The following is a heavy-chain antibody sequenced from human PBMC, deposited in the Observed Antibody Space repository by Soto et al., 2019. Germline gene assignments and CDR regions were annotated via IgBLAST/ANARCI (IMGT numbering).Heavy chain of an antibody. CDR2: IYHSGST. Sequence: SETLSLTCAVSGGSISSSNWWSWVRQPPGKGLEWIGEIYHSGSTNYNPSLKSRVTISVDKSKNQFSLKLSSVTAADTAVCYCASLPATSDFDYWGQGTLVTVSS. CDR3: ASLPATSDFDY. J-gene: IGHJ4*02. V-gene: IGHV4-4*02. CDR1: GGSISSSNW. D-gene: IGHD2-2*01.